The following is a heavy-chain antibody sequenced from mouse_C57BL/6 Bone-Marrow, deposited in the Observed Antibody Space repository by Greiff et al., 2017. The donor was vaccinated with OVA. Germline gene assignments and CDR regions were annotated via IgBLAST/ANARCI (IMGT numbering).Heavy chain of an antibody. CDR2: IDPENGDT. CDR3: TTAYPKGLFFAY. J-gene: IGHJ3*01. V-gene: IGHV14-4*01. CDR1: GFNIKDDY. D-gene: IGHD6-1*01. Sequence: VQLQQPGAELVKPGASVKLSCTASGFNIKDDYMHWVKQRPEQGLEWIGWIDPENGDTEYASKFQGKATITADTSSNTAYLQLSSLTSEDTAVYYCTTAYPKGLFFAYWGQGTLVTVSA.